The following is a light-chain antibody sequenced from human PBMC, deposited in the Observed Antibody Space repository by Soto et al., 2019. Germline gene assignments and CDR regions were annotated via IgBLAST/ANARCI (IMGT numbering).Light chain of an antibody. Sequence: QPVLTQPASVSGSPGQSITISCTGTSSDIGTYNFVSWYQQHPGKAPRLMIYDVSNRPSGVSNRFSGSKSGNTASLTISGLQAEDEADYYCTSYTSSSTPHVVFGGGTQLTVL. CDR2: DVS. CDR1: SSDIGTYNF. V-gene: IGLV2-14*01. J-gene: IGLJ2*01. CDR3: TSYTSSSTPHVV.